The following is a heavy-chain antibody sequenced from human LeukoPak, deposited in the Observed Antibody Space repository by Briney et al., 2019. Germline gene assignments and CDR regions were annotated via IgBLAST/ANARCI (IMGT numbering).Heavy chain of an antibody. V-gene: IGHV3-74*03. D-gene: IGHD3/OR15-3a*01. J-gene: IGHJ6*02. Sequence: PGGSLRLSCAASGFTFNRYWMHWVRQAPGKGLVWVSRISPDGNSATYADSVKGRFTISRDNAKNTLYLQMNSLRAEDSAVYYYVSLDGVYYYHMNVWGQGTTVIVSS. CDR3: VSLDGVYYYHMNV. CDR1: GFTFNRYW. CDR2: ISPDGNSA.